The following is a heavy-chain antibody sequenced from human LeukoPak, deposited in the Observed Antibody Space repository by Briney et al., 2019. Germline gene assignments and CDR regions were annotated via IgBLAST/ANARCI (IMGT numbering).Heavy chain of an antibody. CDR1: GFTVSSNF. Sequence: GGSLRLSCEASGFTVSSNFMTWVRQAPGQGLEWVAVIQSGGGTYYADSVKGRFSISRDNSENRLYLQMNSLRAEDTAVYYCARALLFGRWFDPWGQGTLVTVSS. CDR3: ARALLFGRWFDP. CDR2: IQSGGGT. J-gene: IGHJ5*02. D-gene: IGHD3-10*02. V-gene: IGHV3-53*05.